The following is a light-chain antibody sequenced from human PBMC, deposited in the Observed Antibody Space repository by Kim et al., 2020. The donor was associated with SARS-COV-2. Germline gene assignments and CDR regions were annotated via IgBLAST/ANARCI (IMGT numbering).Light chain of an antibody. Sequence: EIVLTQSPGTLSLSPGERATLSCKASQSVSNNLLAWYQQKPGQAPRVLIYGASSRATGTPDRFSGSGSETDFTLTISRLEPEDFAMYFCQQYGSSPQTFGRGTKLEI. V-gene: IGKV3-20*01. J-gene: IGKJ2*01. CDR2: GAS. CDR3: QQYGSSPQT. CDR1: QSVSNNL.